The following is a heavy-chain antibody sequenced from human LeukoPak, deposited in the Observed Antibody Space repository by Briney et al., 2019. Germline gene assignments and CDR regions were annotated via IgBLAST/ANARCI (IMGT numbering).Heavy chain of an antibody. J-gene: IGHJ4*02. CDR2: IYHSGGT. D-gene: IGHD4-17*01. Sequence: TPSPTLSLTCTVSGGSLNSDYWSWIRQPPGKGLEWIGYIYHSGGTYYNPSLESRVTVSVDTSKKHFSLKLTSVTAADTAVYYCASLTSDYGYWGQGTLVTVSS. CDR3: ASLTSDYGY. CDR1: GGSLNSDY. V-gene: IGHV4-59*08.